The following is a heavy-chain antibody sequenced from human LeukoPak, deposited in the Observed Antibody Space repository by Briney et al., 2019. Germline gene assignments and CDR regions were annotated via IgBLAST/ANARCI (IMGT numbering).Heavy chain of an antibody. D-gene: IGHD3-9*01. CDR1: GFTFSSYS. J-gene: IGHJ4*02. CDR2: ISSGSSYI. V-gene: IGHV3-21*01. Sequence: GGSLRLSCAASGFTFSSYSMNWVRQAPGKGLEWVSSISSGSSYIYYADSVKGRFTISRDNAKNSLYLQMNSLRAEDTAVYYRARHDILTGYPSFDYWGQGTLVTVSS. CDR3: ARHDILTGYPSFDY.